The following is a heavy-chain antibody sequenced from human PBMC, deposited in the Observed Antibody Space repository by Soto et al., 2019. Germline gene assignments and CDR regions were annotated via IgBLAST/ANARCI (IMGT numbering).Heavy chain of an antibody. D-gene: IGHD1-26*01. V-gene: IGHV1-2*02. CDR2: INPNGGVT. J-gene: IGHJ6*03. Sequence: QVQLVQSGAEVRKPGASVTVSCRSSGDSFNDYYIHWVRQAPGQGFEWMGWINPNGGVTKYAQKFQGRVSMTRDTAIRTVYMQLSRLRSDDTAVYYCARESGGAPATLDYYYFYMDVWGTGTRVTVSS. CDR3: ARESGGAPATLDYYYFYMDV. CDR1: GDSFNDYY.